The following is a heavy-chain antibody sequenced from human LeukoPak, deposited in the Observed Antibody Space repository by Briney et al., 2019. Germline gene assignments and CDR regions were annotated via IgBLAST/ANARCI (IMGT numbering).Heavy chain of an antibody. V-gene: IGHV3-21*06. CDR3: ARGGSRVTTMGSIDY. CDR2: IYTTSSHI. J-gene: IGHJ4*02. Sequence: GGSLRLSCATSGLSFSSYSMNWVRQAPGKGLEWVSSIYTTSSHIYYADSVKGRFTISRDNAKNSLYLQMNSLRAEDTAVYYCARGGSRVTTMGSIDYWGQGTLVTVPS. D-gene: IGHD4-23*01. CDR1: GLSFSSYS.